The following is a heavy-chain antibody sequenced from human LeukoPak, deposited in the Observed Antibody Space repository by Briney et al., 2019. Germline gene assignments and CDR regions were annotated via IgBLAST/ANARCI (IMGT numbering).Heavy chain of an antibody. V-gene: IGHV3-11*01. CDR2: IYSDDNTI. CDR1: GFTFSDYC. CDR3: ARGRYGLAIDI. D-gene: IGHD4-17*01. J-gene: IGHJ3*02. Sequence: GGSLRLSCAASGFTFSDYCMEWIRQAPGKGREWISYIYSDDNTIYYADSGKGRFTIYRDKGKDSLYLQMDSLRADDTAIYYCARGRYGLAIDIWGQGTLVTVSS.